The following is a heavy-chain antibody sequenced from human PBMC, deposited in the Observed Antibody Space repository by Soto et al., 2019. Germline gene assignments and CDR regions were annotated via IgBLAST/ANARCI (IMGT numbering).Heavy chain of an antibody. D-gene: IGHD6-19*01. Sequence: ASVKVSCKASGYTFTGYYMHWVRQAPGQGLEWMGWINPNSGGTNYAQKFQGRVAMTRDTSISTAYMELSRLRSDDTAVYYCARDPVAVAGTYYYYYYGMDVWGQGTTVTVSS. CDR3: ARDPVAVAGTYYYYYYGMDV. CDR1: GYTFTGYY. J-gene: IGHJ6*02. CDR2: INPNSGGT. V-gene: IGHV1-2*02.